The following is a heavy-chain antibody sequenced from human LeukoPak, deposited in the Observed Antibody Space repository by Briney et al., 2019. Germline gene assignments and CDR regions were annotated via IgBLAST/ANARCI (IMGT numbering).Heavy chain of an antibody. CDR3: ARDPSRSWIPFDY. J-gene: IGHJ4*02. CDR2: ISRISANT. Sequence: GGSLRLSCAASGFSFSSYSMNWVRQAPGKGLEWISHISRISANTWFADSVKGRFTFSRDNAKNLLFLQMHSLRAEDTAVYYCARDPSRSWIPFDYWGQGTLVTVSS. D-gene: IGHD6-13*01. CDR1: GFSFSSYS. V-gene: IGHV3-48*04.